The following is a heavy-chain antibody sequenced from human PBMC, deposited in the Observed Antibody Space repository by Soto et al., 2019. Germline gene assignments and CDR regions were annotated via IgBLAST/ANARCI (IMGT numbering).Heavy chain of an antibody. Sequence: QVQLQESGPGLVKPSQTLSLTCTVSGGSISSGGYYWSWIRQHPGKGLEWIGYIYYSGSTYYNPSLKSRVTISVDTSKNQFSLKLSSVTAEDTAVYYCARSGLWFGESTRNWFDPWGQGTLVTVSS. D-gene: IGHD3-10*01. J-gene: IGHJ5*02. CDR3: ARSGLWFGESTRNWFDP. V-gene: IGHV4-31*03. CDR1: GGSISSGGYY. CDR2: IYYSGST.